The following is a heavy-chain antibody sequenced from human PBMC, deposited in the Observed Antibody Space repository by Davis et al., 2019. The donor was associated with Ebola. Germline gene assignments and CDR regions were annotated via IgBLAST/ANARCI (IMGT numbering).Heavy chain of an antibody. Sequence: SVKVSCKASGGTFSSYAISWVRQAPGQGLEWMGGIIPIFGTANYAQKFQGTVTITADESTSTAYMELSSLRSEDTAVYYCARVDMERPYCWHFDLWGRGTLVTVSS. J-gene: IGHJ2*01. CDR3: ARVDMERPYCWHFDL. CDR1: GGTFSSYA. CDR2: IIPIFGTA. V-gene: IGHV1-69*13. D-gene: IGHD1-1*01.